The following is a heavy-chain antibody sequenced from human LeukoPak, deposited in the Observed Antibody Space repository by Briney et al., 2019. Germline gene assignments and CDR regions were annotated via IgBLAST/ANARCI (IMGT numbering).Heavy chain of an antibody. D-gene: IGHD6-13*01. CDR2: IYSSGST. CDR1: GGTISSSSYY. CDR3: ARVEYSSSSEPLFDY. J-gene: IGHJ4*02. V-gene: IGHV4-61*02. Sequence: SQTLSLTCTVSGGTISSSSYYWSWIRQPAGKGLEWIGRIYSSGSTNYNPSLKSRVTISVDTSKNQFSLKLSSVTAADTAVYYCARVEYSSSSEPLFDYWGQGTLVTVSS.